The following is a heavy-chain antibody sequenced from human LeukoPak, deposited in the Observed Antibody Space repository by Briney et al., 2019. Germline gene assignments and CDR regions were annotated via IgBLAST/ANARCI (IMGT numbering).Heavy chain of an antibody. CDR2: ISSSSSYI. J-gene: IGHJ6*03. CDR1: GFTFSDYT. CDR3: VRGEYSYGPLDYYYYMDV. D-gene: IGHD5-18*01. Sequence: GGSLRLSCAASGFTFSDYTMNWVRQAPGQGLEWFPSISSSSSYIYYADSVKGRFTISRDNAKNSLSLQMKSLRAEGTAVYYCVRGEYSYGPLDYYYYMDVWGKGTTVTVSS. V-gene: IGHV3-21*01.